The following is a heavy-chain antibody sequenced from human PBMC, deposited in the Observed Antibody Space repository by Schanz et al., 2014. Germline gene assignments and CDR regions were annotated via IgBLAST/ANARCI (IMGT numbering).Heavy chain of an antibody. J-gene: IGHJ6*02. CDR1: RYPFTAYY. CDR3: ARDGHSSIWDSYYFYGLDV. V-gene: IGHV1-2*06. Sequence: QVHLVQSGSEVKKPGASVKVSCKASRYPFTAYYMHWVRQAPGQGLEWMGRINPNSGGTNYAENLQGRVTMTRDTSTSTVYMELSRLTSDDTALYYCARDGHSSIWDSYYFYGLDVWGQGTTVTVSS. CDR2: INPNSGGT. D-gene: IGHD6-13*01.